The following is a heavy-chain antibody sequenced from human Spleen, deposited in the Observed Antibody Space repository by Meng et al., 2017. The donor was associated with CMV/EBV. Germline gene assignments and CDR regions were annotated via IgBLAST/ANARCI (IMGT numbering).Heavy chain of an antibody. J-gene: IGHJ2*01. Sequence: TCAVYGECFTGYFWNWIRQPTGKGLEWIGDINHAGSTNYNPSLKSRLTISADTSQNQFSLKLSSVTAADTAVYYCARVPHPRRRYFDVWGRGTLVTVSS. CDR2: INHAGST. CDR1: GECFTGYF. V-gene: IGHV4-34*01. CDR3: ARVPHPRRRYFDV.